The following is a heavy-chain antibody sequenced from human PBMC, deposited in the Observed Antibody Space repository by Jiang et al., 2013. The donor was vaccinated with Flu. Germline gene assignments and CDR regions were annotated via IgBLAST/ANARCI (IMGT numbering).Heavy chain of an antibody. D-gene: IGHD3-10*01. V-gene: IGHV4-39*01. Sequence: IYYSGSTYYNPYPSNEVESPLSVDTSKNQFSLKLSSVTAADTAVYYCARQNGFGDGTYYYYYGMDVWGQGTTVTVSS. CDR2: IYYSGST. CDR3: ARQNGFGDGTYYYYYGMDV. J-gene: IGHJ6*02.